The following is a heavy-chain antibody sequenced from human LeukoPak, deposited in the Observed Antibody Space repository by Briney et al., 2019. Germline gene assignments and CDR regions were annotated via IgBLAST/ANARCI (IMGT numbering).Heavy chain of an antibody. CDR1: GFTLEDNA. CDR2: LNWKSDTL. D-gene: IGHD3-10*01. CDR3: ARGRGFAYGFDAFDF. V-gene: IGHV3-9*01. J-gene: IGHJ3*01. Sequence: PGGSLRLSCEASGFTLEDNARYWVRQAPGKGLEWVSGLNWKSDTLGYADSVKGRFSISRDNAKNSLFLQLNSLRPEDTALYYCARGRGFAYGFDAFDFWGQGTMVTVSS.